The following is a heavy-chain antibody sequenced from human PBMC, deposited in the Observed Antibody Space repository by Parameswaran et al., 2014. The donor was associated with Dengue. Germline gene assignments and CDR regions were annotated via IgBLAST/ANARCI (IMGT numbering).Heavy chain of an antibody. CDR3: ARVGEYCSSTSCYGSTLFS. CDR2: IYSGGST. D-gene: IGHD2-2*01. Sequence: RWIRQPPGKGLEWVSVIYSGGSTYYADSVKGRFTISRDNSKNTLYLQMNSLRAEDTAVYYCARVGEYCSSTSCYGSTLFSWGQGTLVTVSS. V-gene: IGHV3-66*01. J-gene: IGHJ5*02.